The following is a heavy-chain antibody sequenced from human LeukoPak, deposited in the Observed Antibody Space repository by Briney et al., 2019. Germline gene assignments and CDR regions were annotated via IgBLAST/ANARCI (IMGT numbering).Heavy chain of an antibody. CDR2: IYYSGST. CDR3: ARHPYGVLDY. J-gene: IGHJ4*02. CDR1: GGSISTYY. D-gene: IGHD4-17*01. Sequence: KASETLSLTCAVSGGSISTYYWSWIRQPPGKGLEWIGYIYYSGSTNYNPSLKSRVTISVDTSKNQFSLKLSSVTAADTAVYYCARHPYGVLDYWGQGTLVTVSS. V-gene: IGHV4-59*01.